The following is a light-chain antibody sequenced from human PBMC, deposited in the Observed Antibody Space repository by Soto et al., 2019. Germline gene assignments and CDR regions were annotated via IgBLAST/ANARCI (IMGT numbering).Light chain of an antibody. V-gene: IGKV1-5*03. CDR2: KTS. CDR1: QSINSW. CDR3: QQYISYSYT. Sequence: DIQMTQSPSTLSASVGDRVTITCRASQSINSWLAWYQQKPGKAPKLLIYKTSSLESGVPSRFSGSGSGTEFHLTISSLQPDDFAIYYCQQYISYSYTFGQGTKLEIK. J-gene: IGKJ2*01.